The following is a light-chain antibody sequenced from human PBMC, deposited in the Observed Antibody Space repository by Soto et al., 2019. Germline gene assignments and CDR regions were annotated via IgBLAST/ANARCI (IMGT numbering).Light chain of an antibody. CDR1: RSDVGGYDY. J-gene: IGLJ1*01. CDR2: EVS. CDR3: SSYTSSSTLYV. V-gene: IGLV2-14*01. Sequence: QSALTQPASVSGSPGQSITISCTGTRSDVGGYDYVSWYQQHPGKAPKLMIYEVSNRPSGISNRFSGSKSGNTASLTISGLQAEDEADYYCSSYTSSSTLYVFGTGIKLTVL.